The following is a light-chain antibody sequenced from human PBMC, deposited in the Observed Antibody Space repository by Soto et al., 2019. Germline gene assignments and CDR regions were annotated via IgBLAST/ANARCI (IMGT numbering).Light chain of an antibody. Sequence: VSPGERATLSCRASQSVSSNLAWYQQKPGQAPRLLIYGASTRATGIPARFSGSGSGTEFTLTISSLQSEDFAVYYCQQYNNWPLYTFGQGTKLEIK. CDR3: QQYNNWPLYT. CDR2: GAS. CDR1: QSVSSN. V-gene: IGKV3-15*01. J-gene: IGKJ2*01.